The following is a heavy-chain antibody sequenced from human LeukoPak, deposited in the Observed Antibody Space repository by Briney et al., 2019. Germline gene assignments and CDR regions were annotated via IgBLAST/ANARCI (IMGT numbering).Heavy chain of an antibody. J-gene: IGHJ4*02. Sequence: ASVKVSCKPSGYTFTSYGISWVRQAPGQGLEWMGWISGSNGDTNYAQNLQGRVTLTSDTSTSTAYMELRGLKSDDTAVYYCARGWELDYWGQGTLVTVSS. V-gene: IGHV1-18*01. CDR2: ISGSNGDT. D-gene: IGHD1-26*01. CDR3: ARGWELDY. CDR1: GYTFTSYG.